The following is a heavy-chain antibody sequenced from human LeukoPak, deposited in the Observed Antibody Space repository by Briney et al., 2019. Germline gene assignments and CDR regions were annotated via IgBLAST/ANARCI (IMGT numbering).Heavy chain of an antibody. V-gene: IGHV3-23*01. CDR3: ARLRNTMTAPRFDY. J-gene: IGHJ4*02. Sequence: GGSLRLSCAASGVPFTAYAMGCGRQAPGKGLEWVSAISGSDGGTHSADSVKGRFTTSTDNSKNTLYLQMNSLRADDTAVYYCARLRNTMTAPRFDYWGQGTLVTVSS. CDR1: GVPFTAYA. CDR2: ISGSDGGT. D-gene: IGHD3-3*01.